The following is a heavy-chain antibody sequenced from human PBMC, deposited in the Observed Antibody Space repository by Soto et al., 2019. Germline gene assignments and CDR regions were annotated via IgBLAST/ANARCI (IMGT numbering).Heavy chain of an antibody. D-gene: IGHD3-9*01. CDR2: IYPDYSDT. CDR1: GYSFGHYW. Sequence: PGESLKISCKGSGYSFGHYWIAWVRQTPGKGLVWMGLIYPDYSDTRYSPSFQGQVTISADKSVNTTYLQWNNLKASDTAIYYCARRPNDDVLTGYYFDSWGQGALVTVSS. CDR3: ARRPNDDVLTGYYFDS. V-gene: IGHV5-51*01. J-gene: IGHJ4*02.